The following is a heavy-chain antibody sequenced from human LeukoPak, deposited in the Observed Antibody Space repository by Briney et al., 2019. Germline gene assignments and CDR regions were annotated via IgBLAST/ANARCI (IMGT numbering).Heavy chain of an antibody. CDR1: GGTFSNYA. J-gene: IGHJ5*02. CDR3: AREGRPSITIFGVVTPNWFDP. Sequence: ASVKVSCKASGGTFSNYAISWVRQAPGQGLEWMGGIIPIFGTANYAQKFQGRVTITADESTSTAYMELSSLRSEDTAVYHCAREGRPSITIFGVVTPNWFDPWGQGTLVTVSS. D-gene: IGHD3-3*01. CDR2: IIPIFGTA. V-gene: IGHV1-69*13.